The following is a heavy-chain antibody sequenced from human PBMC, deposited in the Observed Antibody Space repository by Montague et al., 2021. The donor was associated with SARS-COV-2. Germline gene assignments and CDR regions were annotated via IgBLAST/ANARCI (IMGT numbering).Heavy chain of an antibody. CDR2: IYPGDSDT. CDR3: ARPRYTIQLLWRRGDDAFDI. J-gene: IGHJ3*02. D-gene: IGHD3-10*01. V-gene: IGHV5-51*01. Sequence: QSGAEVKKPGESLKISCKGSGYSFTSYWIGWVRQMPGKGLEWMGIIYPGDSDTRYSPSFPGPVTISADKSISTAYLQWSSLQASDTAMYYCARPRYTIQLLWRRGDDAFDIWGQGTMVTVSS. CDR1: GYSFTSYW.